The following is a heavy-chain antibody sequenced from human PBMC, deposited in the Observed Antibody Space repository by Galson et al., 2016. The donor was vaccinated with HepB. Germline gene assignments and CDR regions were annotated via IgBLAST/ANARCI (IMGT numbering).Heavy chain of an antibody. CDR1: GYTFNDYV. CDR2: INSGSRNT. V-gene: IGHV1-3*01. J-gene: IGHJ4*02. CDR3: ARDPLGASTLDY. Sequence: SVKVSCKASGYTFNDYVIHWVRQPPGQRLEWMGWINSGSRNTKYSQKFQDRVTITRDTSASTAYMEVSSLRSEDTAVYYCARDPLGASTLDYWGQGTLVTVSS. D-gene: IGHD1-26*01.